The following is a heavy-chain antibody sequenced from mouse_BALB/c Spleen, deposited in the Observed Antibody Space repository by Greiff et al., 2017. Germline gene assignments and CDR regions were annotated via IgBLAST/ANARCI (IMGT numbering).Heavy chain of an antibody. Sequence: DVHLVESGGGLVKPGGSLKLSCAASGFTFSSYTMSWVRQTPEKRLEWVATISSGGSYTYYPDSVKGRFTISRDNAKNTLYLQMSSLKSEDTAMYYCTRDEGYYGNYYFDYWGQGTTLTVAS. J-gene: IGHJ2*01. V-gene: IGHV5-6-4*01. CDR2: ISSGGSYT. D-gene: IGHD2-1*01. CDR3: TRDEGYYGNYYFDY. CDR1: GFTFSSYT.